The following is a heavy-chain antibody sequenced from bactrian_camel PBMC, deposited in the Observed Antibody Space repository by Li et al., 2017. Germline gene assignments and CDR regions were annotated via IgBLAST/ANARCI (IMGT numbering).Heavy chain of an antibody. CDR3: AVARTPYVDVCSRSRMAY. CDR2: IETDGVNT. J-gene: IGHJ4*01. V-gene: IGHV3-2*01. D-gene: IGHD1*01. CDR1: GFIFRDHY. Sequence: HVQLVVSGGGLVQPGESLRLSCAASGFIFRDHYMNWVRQAPGKGLEWVSSIETDGVNTYYADFAKGRFTISRDNAKNTVYLQMNSVKPEDAAMYYCAVARTPYVDVCSRSRMAYWGQGTQVTVS.